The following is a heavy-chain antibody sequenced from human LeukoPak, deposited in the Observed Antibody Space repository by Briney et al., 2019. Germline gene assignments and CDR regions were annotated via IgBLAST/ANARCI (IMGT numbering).Heavy chain of an antibody. V-gene: IGHV4-4*07. CDR2: IYTSGST. D-gene: IGHD3-22*01. CDR3: ARGSSDSSGYYYLYFDY. CDR1: GGSISSYY. Sequence: PSETLSLTCTVSGGSISSYYWSWIRQPAGKGLDWIGRIYTSGSTNYNPSLKSRVTMSVDTSKNQFSLKLSSVTAADTAVYYCARGSSDSSGYYYLYFDYWGQGTLVTVSS. J-gene: IGHJ4*02.